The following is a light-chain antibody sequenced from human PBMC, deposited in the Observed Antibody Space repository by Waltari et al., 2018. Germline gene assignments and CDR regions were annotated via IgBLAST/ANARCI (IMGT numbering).Light chain of an antibody. CDR3: QKYNSAPLT. J-gene: IGKJ4*01. V-gene: IGKV1-27*01. CDR1: QAISNY. Sequence: IQMTQSPSSLSASVGDSVTITCRTSQAISNYLAWYQQKPGKVPKLLIYAASILQSGVPSRFSGTGSGTGFSLTISSLQPEDVATYYCQKYNSAPLTFGGGTKVEIK. CDR2: AAS.